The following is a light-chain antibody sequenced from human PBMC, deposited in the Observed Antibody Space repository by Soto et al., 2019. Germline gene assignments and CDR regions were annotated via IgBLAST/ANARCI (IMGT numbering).Light chain of an antibody. CDR3: HQNNSFPPT. CDR1: QGINSW. Sequence: DLQMTQSPSSVSASVGDRLTITCRASQGINSWLAWYQQKPGKAPKLLIYAASSLQSGVPSRFSGSGSGTDFTLPISSLQPEDFATYYCHQNNSFPPTYGGGTKVEI. CDR2: AAS. J-gene: IGKJ4*01. V-gene: IGKV1-12*01.